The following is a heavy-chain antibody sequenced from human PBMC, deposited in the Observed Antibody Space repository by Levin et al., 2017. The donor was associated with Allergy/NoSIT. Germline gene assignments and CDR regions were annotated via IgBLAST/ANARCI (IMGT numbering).Heavy chain of an antibody. CDR3: ARVPHYYYYYYMDV. CDR1: GGSISSGDYY. Sequence: KASETLSLTCTVSGGSISSGDYYWSWIRQPPGKGLEWIGYIYYSGSTYYNPSLKSRVTISVDTSKNQFSLKLSSVTAADTAVYYCARVPHYYYYYYMDVWGKGTTVTVSS. CDR2: IYYSGST. J-gene: IGHJ6*03. V-gene: IGHV4-30-4*01.